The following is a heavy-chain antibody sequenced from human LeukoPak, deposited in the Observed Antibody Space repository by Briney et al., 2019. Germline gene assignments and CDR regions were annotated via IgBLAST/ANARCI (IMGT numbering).Heavy chain of an antibody. CDR3: ARDSAMAYGELLHWFDP. D-gene: IGHD3-10*01. CDR1: GGTFSRYA. J-gene: IGHJ5*02. CDR2: IIPIFGTA. V-gene: IGHV1-69*13. Sequence: SVKVSCKTSGGTFSRYAISWVRQTPGQGLEWMGGIIPIFGTANYAQKFQGRVTITADESTSTAYMELSSLRSEDTAVYYCARDSAMAYGELLHWFDPWGQGTLVTVSS.